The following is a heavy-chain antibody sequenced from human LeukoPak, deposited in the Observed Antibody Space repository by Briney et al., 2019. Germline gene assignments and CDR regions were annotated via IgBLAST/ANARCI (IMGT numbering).Heavy chain of an antibody. CDR1: GGSISSYY. CDR2: IYYSGST. CDR3: ARHGPRYGSGSYYYFDY. J-gene: IGHJ4*02. V-gene: IGHV4-59*08. D-gene: IGHD3-10*01. Sequence: SETLSLTCTVSGGSISSYYWSWIRQPPGKGLEWIGYIYYSGSTNYNPSLKSRVTISVDTSKNQFSLKLSSVTAADTAVYYCARHGPRYGSGSYYYFDYWGQGTLVTVSS.